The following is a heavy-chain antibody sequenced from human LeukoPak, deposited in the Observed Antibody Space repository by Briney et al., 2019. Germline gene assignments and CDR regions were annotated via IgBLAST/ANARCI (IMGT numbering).Heavy chain of an antibody. V-gene: IGHV3-11*01. CDR3: ARGKRRFDI. Sequence: GGSLRLSCAASEFTFSDHYMTWIRQSPGNGLEWISYISPSAYSTYYADSVKGRFSISGDNAKNSLYLQMNSLRVEDTAIYYCARGKRRFDIWGQGTLVTVSS. J-gene: IGHJ4*02. CDR1: EFTFSDHY. CDR2: ISPSAYST.